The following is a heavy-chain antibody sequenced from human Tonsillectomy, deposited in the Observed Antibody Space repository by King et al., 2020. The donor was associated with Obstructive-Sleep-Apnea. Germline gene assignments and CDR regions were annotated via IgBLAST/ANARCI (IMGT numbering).Heavy chain of an antibody. D-gene: IGHD6-13*01. J-gene: IGHJ1*01. V-gene: IGHV4-30-4*01. CDR3: ARVSSSWYGPKDAEYFQH. CDR1: GGSISSGDYY. Sequence: VQLQESGPGLVKPSQTLSLTCTVSGGSISSGDYYWSWIRQPPGKGLEWIGYIYYSGSTYYNPSLKSRVTISVDTSKNQFSLKLSSVTAADTAVYYCARVSSSWYGPKDAEYFQHWGQGTLVTVSS. CDR2: IYYSGST.